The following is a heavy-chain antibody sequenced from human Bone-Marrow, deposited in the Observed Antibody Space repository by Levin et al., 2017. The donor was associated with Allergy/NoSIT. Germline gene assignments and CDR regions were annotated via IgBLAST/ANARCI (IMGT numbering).Heavy chain of an antibody. J-gene: IGHJ1*01. CDR1: GYSFTNHW. CDR3: ARGLAAPGAAYFQH. CDR2: IYPVDSET. V-gene: IGHV5-51*01. D-gene: IGHD6-25*01. Sequence: GESLKISCKGSGYSFTNHWIAWVRQMPGKGLEWMGVIYPVDSETKYSPSFQGRVTFSVDESISTAYLQWSSLKASDTGMYFCARGLAAPGAAYFQHWGQGTLVTVSS.